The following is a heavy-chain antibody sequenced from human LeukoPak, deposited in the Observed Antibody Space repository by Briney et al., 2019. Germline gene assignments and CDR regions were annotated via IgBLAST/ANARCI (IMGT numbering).Heavy chain of an antibody. Sequence: ASVKVSCKPSGYTFTGYYIHWVRQAPGQGLEWMGWINPNSGATSYAQKFQGRVTVTRDTSISTTYMELSSLRSDDTAVYYCARVHGGFIPFDSWGQGTLVTVSS. D-gene: IGHD4-23*01. V-gene: IGHV1-2*02. CDR3: ARVHGGFIPFDS. CDR1: GYTFTGYY. J-gene: IGHJ4*02. CDR2: INPNSGAT.